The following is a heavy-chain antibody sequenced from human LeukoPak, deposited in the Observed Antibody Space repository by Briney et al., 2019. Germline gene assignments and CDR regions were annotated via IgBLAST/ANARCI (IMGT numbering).Heavy chain of an antibody. CDR2: ISTSSNYI. CDR3: ARDGLGYCSGGSCYSDY. V-gene: IGHV3-11*06. D-gene: IGHD2-15*01. Sequence: KAGGSLRLSCAASGFTFSDYYMSWIRQAPGKGLEWVSSISTSSNYIYYADSVKGRFTISRDNAKNSLYLQMNSLRAEDTAVYYCARDGLGYCSGGSCYSDYWGQGTLVTVSS. CDR1: GFTFSDYY. J-gene: IGHJ4*02.